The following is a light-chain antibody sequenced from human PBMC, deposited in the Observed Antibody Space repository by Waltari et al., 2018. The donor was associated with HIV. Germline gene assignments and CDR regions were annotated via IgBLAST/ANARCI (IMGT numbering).Light chain of an antibody. J-gene: IGLJ1*01. CDR2: FDS. CDR1: NIGSKS. V-gene: IGLV3-21*04. CDR3: QVWDSRNHFV. Sequence: SHVLTQPPSVSVAPGQPARITCGGDNIGSKSVHWYQQKPGQAPVLVIYFDSDRPSGIPERFSGSNSGNTATLTISRVEAGDEADYICQVWDSRNHFVFATGTKVTVL.